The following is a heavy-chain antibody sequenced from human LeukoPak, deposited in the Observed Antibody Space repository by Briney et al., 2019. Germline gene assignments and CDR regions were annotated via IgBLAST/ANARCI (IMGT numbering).Heavy chain of an antibody. CDR2: ITGSGATT. V-gene: IGHV3-23*01. CDR1: GFTFTSYA. Sequence: GRSLRLSCAASGFTFTSYAMTWVRQAPGKGLGWVSTITGSGATTYYADSVKGRFTIARDNSKNTVYLQMNSLRVEDTAVYYCAKTRSWGFDPWGQGTLVTVSS. D-gene: IGHD3-10*01. J-gene: IGHJ5*02. CDR3: AKTRSWGFDP.